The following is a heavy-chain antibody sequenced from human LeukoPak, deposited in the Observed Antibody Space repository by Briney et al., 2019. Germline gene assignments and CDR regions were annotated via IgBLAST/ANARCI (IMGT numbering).Heavy chain of an antibody. D-gene: IGHD1-1*01. Sequence: GGSLRLSCAASGFTFSSYAMHWVRQAPGKGLEYVSAISSNGGSTYYANSVEGRFTISRDNSKNTLYLQMGSLRAEDMAVYYCARVAGGLEPDPIYYGMDVWGQGTTVTVSS. CDR1: GFTFSSYA. V-gene: IGHV3-64*01. J-gene: IGHJ6*02. CDR2: ISSNGGST. CDR3: ARVAGGLEPDPIYYGMDV.